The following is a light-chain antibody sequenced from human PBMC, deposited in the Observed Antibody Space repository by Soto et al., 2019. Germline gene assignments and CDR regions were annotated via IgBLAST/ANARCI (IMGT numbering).Light chain of an antibody. CDR1: QSVSTR. J-gene: IGKJ1*01. CDR3: QQYNSWT. V-gene: IGKV1-5*02. CDR2: DAS. Sequence: DIQMTQSPSSLSASVGDRVTIICRASQSVSTRLAWYQQKPGKAPKVLIYDASSWAGGVPSRFTGSGSGTDFTLIISSLQSEDFATYYCQQYNSWTFGQGTKVDIK.